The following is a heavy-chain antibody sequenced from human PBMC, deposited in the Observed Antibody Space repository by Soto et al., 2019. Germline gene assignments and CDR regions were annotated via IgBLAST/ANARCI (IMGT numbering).Heavy chain of an antibody. Sequence: QVQLVESGGGVVQPGRSLRLSCAASGFTFSSYAMHWVRQAPGKGLEWVAVISYDGSNKYYADSVKGRFTISRDNSKNTLYLQMNSLRAEDTAVYYCARDGVHEGGWEPTNWFDPWGQGTLVTVSS. CDR2: ISYDGSNK. V-gene: IGHV3-30-3*01. CDR1: GFTFSSYA. D-gene: IGHD1-26*01. CDR3: ARDGVHEGGWEPTNWFDP. J-gene: IGHJ5*02.